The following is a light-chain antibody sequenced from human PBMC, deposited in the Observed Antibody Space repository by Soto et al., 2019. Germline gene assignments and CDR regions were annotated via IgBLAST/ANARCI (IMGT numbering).Light chain of an antibody. J-gene: IGKJ5*01. Sequence: EIVLTQSPATLSLSPGARATLSCRATQSVSSYLAWYQQKSGQAPRLLIYAASNRATGIPARFSGSGSGTDFALTISSIEPEDFAVYFCQQRSNWTAITVGQGTRMEIK. CDR3: QQRSNWTAIT. CDR2: AAS. V-gene: IGKV3-11*01. CDR1: QSVSSY.